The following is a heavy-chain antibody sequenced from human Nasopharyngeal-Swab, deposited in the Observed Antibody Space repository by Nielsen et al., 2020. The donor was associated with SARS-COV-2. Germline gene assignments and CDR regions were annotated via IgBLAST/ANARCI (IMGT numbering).Heavy chain of an antibody. V-gene: IGHV4-34*01. CDR3: ARDRADYHISYYYYYMDV. Sequence: SETLSLTCGVYGGSFSDHYWSWIRQPPGKGLEWIGEINHSGSTNYNPSLKSRVTMSEDTSKNQFSLNLSSVTAADTAVYYCARDRADYHISYYYYYMDVWGKGTTVAVSS. D-gene: IGHD4-11*01. CDR2: INHSGST. CDR1: GGSFSDHY. J-gene: IGHJ6*03.